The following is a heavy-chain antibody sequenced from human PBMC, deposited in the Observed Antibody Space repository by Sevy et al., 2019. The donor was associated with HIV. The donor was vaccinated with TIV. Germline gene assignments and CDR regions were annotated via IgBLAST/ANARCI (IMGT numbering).Heavy chain of an antibody. CDR2: INWNGGST. J-gene: IGHJ4*02. Sequence: GGSLRLSCAASGFTFDDYGMSWVRQAPGKGLEWVSGINWNGGSTGYADSVKGRFTISRDNAKNSLYLQMNSLRAEDTAFYYGGRRDILTGYYFDYWGQGTLVTVSS. D-gene: IGHD3-9*01. CDR3: GRRDILTGYYFDY. V-gene: IGHV3-20*04. CDR1: GFTFDDYG.